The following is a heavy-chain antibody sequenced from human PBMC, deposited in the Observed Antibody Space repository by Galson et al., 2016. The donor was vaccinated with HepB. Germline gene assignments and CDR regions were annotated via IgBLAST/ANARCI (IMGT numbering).Heavy chain of an antibody. CDR1: GFTFSDFS. D-gene: IGHD3-3*01. Sequence: SLRLSCAASGFTFSDFSVNWVRQAPGKGLEWVSSISSGSRDIYYADSVKGRFTISRDNAKNSLYLQMNSLRAEDTAVYYCARDRSNYDFWSGYMPDYYFDYWGQGTLVTVSS. CDR2: ISSGSRDI. J-gene: IGHJ4*02. CDR3: ARDRSNYDFWSGYMPDYYFDY. V-gene: IGHV3-21*01.